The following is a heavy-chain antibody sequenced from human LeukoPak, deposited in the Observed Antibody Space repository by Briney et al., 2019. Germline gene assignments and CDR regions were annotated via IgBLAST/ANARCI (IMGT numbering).Heavy chain of an antibody. Sequence: PGGSLRLSCAASGFTFSSYSMNWVRQAPGKGLEWVSYISSGSSTIYYADSLKGRFTISRDNAKNSLDLQMNSLRAEDTAVCYCARYCSSASCYRGFDYWGQGTLVTVSS. D-gene: IGHD2-2*02. J-gene: IGHJ4*02. CDR2: ISSGSSTI. V-gene: IGHV3-48*01. CDR3: ARYCSSASCYRGFDY. CDR1: GFTFSSYS.